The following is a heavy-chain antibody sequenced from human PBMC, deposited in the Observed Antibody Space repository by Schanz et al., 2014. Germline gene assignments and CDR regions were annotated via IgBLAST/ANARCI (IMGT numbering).Heavy chain of an antibody. D-gene: IGHD6-19*01. Sequence: EVQLLESGGGLVQPGGSLRLSCAASGFTFTNYAMTWVRQAPGKGLEWVSTISGSGASRYYADSVEGRFTISRDNPKKTLYLQMNSLRAEDTAVYYCARDHQWLARYYMDVWGKGTTVTVSS. J-gene: IGHJ6*03. CDR2: ISGSGASR. CDR1: GFTFTNYA. V-gene: IGHV3-23*01. CDR3: ARDHQWLARYYMDV.